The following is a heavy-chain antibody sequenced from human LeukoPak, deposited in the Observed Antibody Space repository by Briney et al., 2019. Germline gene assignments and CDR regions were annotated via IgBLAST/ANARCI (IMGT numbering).Heavy chain of an antibody. CDR2: IYTSGST. J-gene: IGHJ5*02. CDR1: GGSISSYY. CDR3: AKKVGATFWFDL. V-gene: IGHV4-4*07. Sequence: PETLSLTCTVSGGSISSYYWSWIRQPAGKGLEWIGRIYTSGSTNYNPSLKSRVTMSVDTSKNQFSLKLSSVAAADTAVYYCAKKVGATFWFDLWGQGTLVTVSS. D-gene: IGHD1-26*01.